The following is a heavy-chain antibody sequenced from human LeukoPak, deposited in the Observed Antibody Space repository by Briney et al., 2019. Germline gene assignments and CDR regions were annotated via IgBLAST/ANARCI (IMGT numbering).Heavy chain of an antibody. CDR2: IYYSGST. CDR3: ARLLYDYFTGSYYYLDY. Sequence: SETLSLTCTVSGGSISSSSSTYHWGWIRQTPGKGLEWIGSIYYSGSTYLNPSLKSRVTLSVDTSKNQFSLQLSSVAAADTAVYYCARLLYDYFTGSYYYLDYWGQGTLVTVSS. J-gene: IGHJ4*02. D-gene: IGHD3-9*01. CDR1: GGSISSSSSTYH. V-gene: IGHV4-39*07.